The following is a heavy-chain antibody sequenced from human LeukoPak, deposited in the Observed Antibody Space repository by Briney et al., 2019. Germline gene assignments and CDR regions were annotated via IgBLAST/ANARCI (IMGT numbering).Heavy chain of an antibody. D-gene: IGHD1-26*01. Sequence: SETLSLTCTVSGGSISSYYWIWIRQPPGKGLEWIGYIYYSGSTNYNPSLKSRVTISVDTSKNQFSLKLSSVTAADTAVYYCAREGVGATTGFDYWGQGTLVTVSS. V-gene: IGHV4-59*01. CDR2: IYYSGST. CDR1: GGSISSYY. CDR3: AREGVGATTGFDY. J-gene: IGHJ4*02.